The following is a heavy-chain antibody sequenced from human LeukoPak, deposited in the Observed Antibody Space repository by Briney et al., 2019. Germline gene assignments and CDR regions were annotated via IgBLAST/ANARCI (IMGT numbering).Heavy chain of an antibody. CDR3: ASGRSGDSFDY. D-gene: IGHD2-8*02. CDR1: GGSISSYY. Sequence: SGTLSLTCTVSGGSISSYYWSWIRQPPGKGLEWIGYIYYSGSTNYNPSLKSRVTISVDTSKNQFSLKLSSVTAADTAVYYCASGRSGDSFDYWGQGTLVTVSS. J-gene: IGHJ4*02. V-gene: IGHV4-59*01. CDR2: IYYSGST.